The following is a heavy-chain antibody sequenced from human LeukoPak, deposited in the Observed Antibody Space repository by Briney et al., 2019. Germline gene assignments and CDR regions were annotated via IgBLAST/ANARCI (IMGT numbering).Heavy chain of an antibody. Sequence: GRSLRLSCAASGFTFSSYAMHWVRQAPGKGLEWVAVMSYDGSNKDYADSVKGRFTISRDNSKNTLYLQMNSLRAEDMAVYYCARAAYCGGDCYREYHYGMDVWGQGTTVTVSS. CDR1: GFTFSSYA. CDR2: MSYDGSNK. D-gene: IGHD2-21*02. J-gene: IGHJ6*02. V-gene: IGHV3-30-3*01. CDR3: ARAAYCGGDCYREYHYGMDV.